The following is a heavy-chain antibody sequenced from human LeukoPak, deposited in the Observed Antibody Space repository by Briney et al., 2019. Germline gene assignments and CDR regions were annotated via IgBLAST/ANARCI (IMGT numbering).Heavy chain of an antibody. V-gene: IGHV4-39*01. CDR3: ARRKGYCSGGSCYPFDY. CDR2: IYYSGSA. J-gene: IGHJ4*02. CDR1: GGSISTSTYY. Sequence: PSETLSLTCTVSGGSISTSTYYWGWIRQPPGKGLEWIGTIYYSGSAYYNPSLRSRFTISVDMSKNEFSLQLSSVTAADTAVYYCARRKGYCSGGSCYPFDYWGQGTLVTVSS. D-gene: IGHD2-15*01.